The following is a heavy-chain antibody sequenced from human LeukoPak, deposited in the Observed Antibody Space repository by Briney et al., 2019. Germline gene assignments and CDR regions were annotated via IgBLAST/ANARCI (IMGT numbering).Heavy chain of an antibody. CDR3: AREYFGSGSYPDY. D-gene: IGHD3-10*01. CDR1: GFIFSSYS. Sequence: GGSLRLSCVASGFIFSSYSMNWVRQAPGRGLEWVSDISSTNGIYYAESVKGRFTTSRDNAKNSVYLQMNSLRAEDTAVYYCAREYFGSGSYPDYWGQGTLVTVSS. CDR2: ISSTNGI. V-gene: IGHV3-48*04. J-gene: IGHJ4*02.